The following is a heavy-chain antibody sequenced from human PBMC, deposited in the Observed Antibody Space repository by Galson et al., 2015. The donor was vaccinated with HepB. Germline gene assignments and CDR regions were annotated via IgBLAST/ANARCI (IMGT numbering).Heavy chain of an antibody. CDR1: GFTFSSYS. J-gene: IGHJ4*02. V-gene: IGHV3-21*01. D-gene: IGHD3-3*01. CDR2: ISSSSSYT. CDR3: ARERAGRFPEDY. Sequence: SLRLSCAASGFTFSSYSMNWVRQAPGKGLEWVSYISSSSSYTNYADSVKGRFTISRDNAKNSLYLQMNSLRAEDTAVYYCARERAGRFPEDYWGQGTLVTVSS.